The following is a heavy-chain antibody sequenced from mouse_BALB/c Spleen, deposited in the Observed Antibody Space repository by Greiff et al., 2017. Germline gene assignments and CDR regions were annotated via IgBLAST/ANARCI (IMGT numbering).Heavy chain of an antibody. V-gene: IGHV2-9*02. CDR3: ASPITTATDYYAMDY. CDR1: GFSLTSYG. J-gene: IGHJ4*01. Sequence: VMLVESGPGLVAPSQSLSITCTVSGFSLTSYGVHWVRQPPGKGLEWLGVIWAGGSTNYNSALMSRLSISKDNSKSQVFLKMNSLQTDDTAMYYCASPITTATDYYAMDYWGQGTSVTVSS. CDR2: IWAGGST. D-gene: IGHD1-2*01.